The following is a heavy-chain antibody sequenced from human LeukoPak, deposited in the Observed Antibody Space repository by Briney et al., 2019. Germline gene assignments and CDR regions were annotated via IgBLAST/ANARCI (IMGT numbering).Heavy chain of an antibody. CDR3: AKRGDFWSGYLDY. V-gene: IGHV3-23*01. CDR2: ISGSGGST. CDR1: GFTFSSYW. J-gene: IGHJ4*02. Sequence: GGSLRLSCAASGFTFSSYWMSWVRQAPGKGLEWVSAISGSGGSTYYADSVKGRFTISRDNSKNTLYLQMNSLRAEDTAVYYCAKRGDFWSGYLDYWGQGTLVTVSS. D-gene: IGHD3-3*01.